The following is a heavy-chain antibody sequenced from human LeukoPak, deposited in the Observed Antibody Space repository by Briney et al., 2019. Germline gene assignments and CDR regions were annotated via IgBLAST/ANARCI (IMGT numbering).Heavy chain of an antibody. CDR3: ATNPPDYYDSGSYSYYYYYMDV. CDR2: ISGSGNNR. Sequence: GGTLRLSCAASGFTFTTYGMSWVRQAPGKGLEWVSAISGSGNNRYYADSVKGRLTISRDNSKNTLYMQMNDLRAEDTAVYYCATNPPDYYDSGSYSYYYYYMDVWGKGTTVIISS. D-gene: IGHD3-10*01. J-gene: IGHJ6*03. CDR1: GFTFTTYG. V-gene: IGHV3-23*01.